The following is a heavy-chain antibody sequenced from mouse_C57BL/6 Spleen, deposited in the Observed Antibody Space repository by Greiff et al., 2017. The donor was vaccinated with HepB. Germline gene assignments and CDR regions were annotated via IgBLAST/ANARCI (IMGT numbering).Heavy chain of an antibody. CDR3: ARAGYSNCFDY. Sequence: QVHVKQSGAELVKPGASVKISCKASGYAFSSYWMNWVKQRPGKGLEWIGQIYPGDGDTNYNGKFKGKATLTADKSSSTAYMQLSSLTSEDSAVYFCARAGYSNCFDYWGQGTTLTVSS. CDR1: GYAFSSYW. D-gene: IGHD2-5*01. V-gene: IGHV1-80*01. J-gene: IGHJ2*01. CDR2: IYPGDGDT.